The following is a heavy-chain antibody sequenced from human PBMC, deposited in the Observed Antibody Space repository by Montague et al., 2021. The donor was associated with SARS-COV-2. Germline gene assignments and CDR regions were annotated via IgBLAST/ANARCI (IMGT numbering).Heavy chain of an antibody. CDR1: SGSISPSDTHY. D-gene: IGHD1-1*01. V-gene: IGHV4-39*01. Sequence: SETLSLTCVVSSGSISPSDTHYWGWVRQAPGKGLEWIATISYSGSTSYNPPLRSRVTISVDTSKNLISLNLRSVTAADTSVYYCASHSTTHAFDPWGQGILVTVSS. J-gene: IGHJ5*02. CDR2: ISYSGST. CDR3: ASHSTTHAFDP.